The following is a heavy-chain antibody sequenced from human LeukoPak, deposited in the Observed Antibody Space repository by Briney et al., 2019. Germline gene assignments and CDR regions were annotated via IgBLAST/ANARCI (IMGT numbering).Heavy chain of an antibody. J-gene: IGHJ3*02. CDR2: IRFDGGNK. V-gene: IGHV3-30*02. CDR1: GFTFSSYG. Sequence: PGGSLRLSCAASGFTFSSYGMHWVRQAPDKGLEWVAFIRFDGGNKYYVDSVKGRFTISRDNSKNTLYLQMNSLRAEDTALYYCARGGNVFDIWGQGTMVTVSS. D-gene: IGHD3-10*01. CDR3: ARGGNVFDI.